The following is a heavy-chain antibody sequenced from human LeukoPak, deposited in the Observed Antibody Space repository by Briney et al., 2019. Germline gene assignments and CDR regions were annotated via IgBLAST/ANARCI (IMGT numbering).Heavy chain of an antibody. CDR1: GGSISSYY. Sequence: SETLSLTCTVSGGSISSYYWSWIRQPPGKGLEWIGYIYHSGSTNYNPSLKSRVTISVDTSKNQFSLKLSSVTAADTAVYYCARDFRIAAAGYYYYYGMDVWGQGTTVTVSS. CDR3: ARDFRIAAAGYYYYYGMDV. J-gene: IGHJ6*02. V-gene: IGHV4-59*01. D-gene: IGHD6-13*01. CDR2: IYHSGST.